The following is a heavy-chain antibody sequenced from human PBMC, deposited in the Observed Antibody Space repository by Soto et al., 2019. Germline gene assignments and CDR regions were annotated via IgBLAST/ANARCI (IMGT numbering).Heavy chain of an antibody. CDR3: TRDASPLERSFHYYYYYYMDV. J-gene: IGHJ6*03. CDR2: IRSKAYGGTT. Sequence: PGGSLRLSCTASGFTFGDYAMSWFRQAPGKGLEWVGFIRSKAYGGTTEYAASVKGRFTISRDDSKSIAYLQMNSLKTEDTAVYYCTRDASPLERSFHYYYYYYMDVWGKGTTVTVSS. V-gene: IGHV3-49*03. D-gene: IGHD1-1*01. CDR1: GFTFGDYA.